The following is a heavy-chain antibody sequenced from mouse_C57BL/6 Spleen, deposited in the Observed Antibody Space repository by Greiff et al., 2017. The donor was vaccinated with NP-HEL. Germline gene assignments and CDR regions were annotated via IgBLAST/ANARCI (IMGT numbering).Heavy chain of an antibody. V-gene: IGHV5-4*01. D-gene: IGHD1-1*01. CDR3: ARAGYGSSWFAY. J-gene: IGHJ3*01. CDR2: ISDGGSYT. CDR1: GFTFSSYA. Sequence: VESGGGLVKPGGSLKLSCAASGFTFSSYAMSWVRQTPEKRLEWVATISDGGSYTYYPDNVKGRFTISRDNAKNNLYLQMSHLKSEDTAMYYCARAGYGSSWFAYWGQGTLVTVSA.